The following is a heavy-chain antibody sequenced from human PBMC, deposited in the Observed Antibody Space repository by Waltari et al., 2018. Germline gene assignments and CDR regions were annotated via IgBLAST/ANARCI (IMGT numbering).Heavy chain of an antibody. CDR3: ARDGSAATTYYYGMDV. J-gene: IGHJ6*02. D-gene: IGHD2-15*01. CDR1: GGSISSYY. V-gene: IGHV4-59*01. Sequence: QVQLQESGPGLVKPSETLSLTCTVSGGSISSYYWSWIRQPPGKGLEWIGYIYYSGSTNYNPSLKSRVTISVDTSKNQFSLKLSSVTAADTAVYYCARDGSAATTYYYGMDVWGQGTTVTVSS. CDR2: IYYSGST.